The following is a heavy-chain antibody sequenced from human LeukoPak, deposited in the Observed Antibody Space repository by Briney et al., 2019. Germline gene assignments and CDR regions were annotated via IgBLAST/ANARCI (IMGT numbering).Heavy chain of an antibody. V-gene: IGHV1-69*13. D-gene: IGHD4-17*01. CDR3: ARATVTTFNWFDP. Sequence: SVKDSCKTSGYTFTSYGLTWVRQAPGQGLEWMGGIIPIVGTAKYAQRFQGRVTITADESTSTAYMELRSLRSEDTAVYYCARATVTTFNWFDPWGQGTVVTVSS. CDR2: IIPIVGTA. J-gene: IGHJ5*02. CDR1: GYTFTSYG.